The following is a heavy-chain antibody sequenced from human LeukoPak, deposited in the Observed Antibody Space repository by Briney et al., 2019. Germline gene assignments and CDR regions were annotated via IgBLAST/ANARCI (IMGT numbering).Heavy chain of an antibody. CDR1: GFTFSSYE. Sequence: GGSLRLSCAASGFTFSSYEMNWVRQAPGKGLEWVSYISSSGSTIYYADSVKGRFTISRDNAKNSLYLQMNSLRAEDTAVYYCARRYSSSWYSYDYWGQGTLVTVSS. J-gene: IGHJ4*02. D-gene: IGHD6-13*01. V-gene: IGHV3-48*03. CDR3: ARRYSSSWYSYDY. CDR2: ISSSGSTI.